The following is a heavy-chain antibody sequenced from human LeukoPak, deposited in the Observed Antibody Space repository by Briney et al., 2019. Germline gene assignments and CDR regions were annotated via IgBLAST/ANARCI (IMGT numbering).Heavy chain of an antibody. V-gene: IGHV1-2*07. J-gene: IGHJ4*02. CDR1: GYTFTGYY. CDR2: IKTNSGGT. CDR3: ARDMKVAARPLYYFDY. D-gene: IGHD6-6*01. Sequence: ASAKVSCMAPGYTFTGYYMHWVPPAPGEGLECMGWIKTNSGGTNYAHKFQGRVTMTRDTSISTAYMELSRLRSDDTAVYYCARDMKVAARPLYYFDYWGQGTLVTVSS.